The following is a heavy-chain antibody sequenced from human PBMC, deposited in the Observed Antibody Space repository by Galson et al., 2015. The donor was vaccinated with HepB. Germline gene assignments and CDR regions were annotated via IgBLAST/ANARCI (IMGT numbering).Heavy chain of an antibody. CDR3: AHRGGGVGGIQNWFDP. D-gene: IGHD3-10*01. Sequence: ALVKPTQTLTLTCTFSGFSLSTSGVGVGWIRQPPGKALDWLALIYWDDEKRYSPSLQSRLTITKDISKNQVVLTMTNMDPVDTATYFCAHRGGGVGGIQNWFDPWGQGILVTVSS. J-gene: IGHJ5*02. V-gene: IGHV2-5*02. CDR2: IYWDDEK. CDR1: GFSLSTSGVG.